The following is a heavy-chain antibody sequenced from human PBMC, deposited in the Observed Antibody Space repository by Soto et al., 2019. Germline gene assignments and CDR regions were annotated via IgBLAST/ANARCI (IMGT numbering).Heavy chain of an antibody. CDR2: INPATGAA. V-gene: IGHV1-2*02. D-gene: IGHD3-3*01. CDR3: ARGGGVGVAGSAAFDM. Sequence: QLHLVQSGAVVKKPGASVTVSCSASGYPVTAYYMHWVRQAPGRGLEWMGGINPATGAAKYTQTLQGRVTMTRDTSTSTGFMELSGLTSEDPAVFYCARGGGVGVAGSAAFDMWGQGTLVTVSS. CDR1: GYPVTAYY. J-gene: IGHJ3*02.